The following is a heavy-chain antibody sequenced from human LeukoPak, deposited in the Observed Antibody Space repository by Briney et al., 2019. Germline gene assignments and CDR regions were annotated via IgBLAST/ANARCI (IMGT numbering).Heavy chain of an antibody. J-gene: IGHJ4*02. CDR2: VSGSGGST. V-gene: IGHV3-23*01. Sequence: QTGGSLRLSCAASGFTFSSYAMSWVRQTPGKGLEWVSAVSGSGGSTYYAGSVKGRVTISRDNSKNTLYLQMNSVRAEDTAVYYCAKGGGFYYDSSGGRSFWDYWGQGTLVTVSS. CDR1: GFTFSSYA. CDR3: AKGGGFYYDSSGGRSFWDY. D-gene: IGHD3-22*01.